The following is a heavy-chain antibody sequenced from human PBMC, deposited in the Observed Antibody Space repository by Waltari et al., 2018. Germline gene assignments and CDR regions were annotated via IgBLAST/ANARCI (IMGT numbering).Heavy chain of an antibody. J-gene: IGHJ4*02. Sequence: QVQLQESGPGLVNPSETLSLTCAVSSYSISSGYYWGWRRQPPGKGLEWIGSIYHSGSAYYTPSLKSRVTISVDTSKNQFSLKLSSVTAADTAVYYCARANNQLGSGIYFSFDYWGQGTLVTVSS. V-gene: IGHV4-38-2*01. CDR3: ARANNQLGSGIYFSFDY. CDR1: SYSISSGYY. D-gene: IGHD1-26*01. CDR2: IYHSGSA.